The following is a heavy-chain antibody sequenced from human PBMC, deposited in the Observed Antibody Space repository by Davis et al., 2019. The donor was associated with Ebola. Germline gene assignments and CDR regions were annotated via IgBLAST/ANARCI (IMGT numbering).Heavy chain of an antibody. J-gene: IGHJ4*02. Sequence: GSLRLSCTVSGGSISSSSYYWGWIRQPPGKGLEWIGSIYYSGSTYYNPSLKSRVTISVDTSKNQFSLKLSSVTAADTAVYYCAREGYGSGGDYWGQGTLVTVSS. CDR2: IYYSGST. V-gene: IGHV4-39*02. CDR3: AREGYGSGGDY. D-gene: IGHD3-10*01. CDR1: GGSISSSSYY.